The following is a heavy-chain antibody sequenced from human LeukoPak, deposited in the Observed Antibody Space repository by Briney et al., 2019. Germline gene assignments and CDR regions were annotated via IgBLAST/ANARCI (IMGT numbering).Heavy chain of an antibody. D-gene: IGHD4-23*01. CDR2: IYYSGST. V-gene: IGHV4-59*01. J-gene: IGHJ4*02. CDR3: ARGALGGNSGPSGRFDY. CDR1: GGSISSYY. Sequence: TSETLSLTCTVSGGSISSYYWSWIRQPPGKGLEWIGYIYYSGSTNYNPSLKSRVTISVDTSKNQFSLKLSSVTAADTAVYYCARGALGGNSGPSGRFDYWGQGTLVTVSS.